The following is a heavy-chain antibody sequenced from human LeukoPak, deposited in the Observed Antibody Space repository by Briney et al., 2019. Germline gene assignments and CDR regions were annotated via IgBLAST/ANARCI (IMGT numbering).Heavy chain of an antibody. V-gene: IGHV1-8*02. D-gene: IGHD3-9*01. CDR1: GYSFTSYW. CDR3: ARGIDILTGYTTYYYYYMDV. J-gene: IGHJ6*03. CDR2: MNPNSGNT. Sequence: GESLKISCKGSGYSFTSYWIGWVRQATGQGLEWMGWMNPNSGNTGYAQKFQGRVTMTRNTSISTAYMELSSLRSEDTAVYYCARGIDILTGYTTYYYYYMDVWGKGTTVTISS.